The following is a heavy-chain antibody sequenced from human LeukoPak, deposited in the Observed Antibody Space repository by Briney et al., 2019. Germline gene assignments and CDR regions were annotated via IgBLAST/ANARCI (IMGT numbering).Heavy chain of an antibody. CDR3: ARDTYSSSSNYYYYMDV. CDR2: ISSSSSYI. CDR1: GFTFSSYS. D-gene: IGHD6-6*01. V-gene: IGHV3-21*01. Sequence: GPLRLSCAASGFTFSSYSMNWVRQAPGKGLEWVSSISSSSSYIYYADSVKGRFTISRDNAKNSLYLQMNSLRAEDTAVYYCARDTYSSSSNYYYYMDVWGKGTTVTVSS. J-gene: IGHJ6*03.